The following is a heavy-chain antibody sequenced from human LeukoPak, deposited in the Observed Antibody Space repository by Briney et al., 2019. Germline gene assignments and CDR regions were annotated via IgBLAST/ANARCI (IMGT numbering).Heavy chain of an antibody. V-gene: IGHV4-59*08. J-gene: IGHJ1*01. CDR3: ATLRYCSGGSCFPKYFQR. CDR2: IFYSGST. CDR1: GGSISSSY. Sequence: SETLSLTCTVSGGSISSSYWSWLRQPPGKGLEWIGYIFYSGSTSYNPSLKSRVTISVGTSKNQFSLKLSSVTAADTAVYYCATLRYCSGGSCFPKYFQRWGQGTLVTVSS. D-gene: IGHD2-15*01.